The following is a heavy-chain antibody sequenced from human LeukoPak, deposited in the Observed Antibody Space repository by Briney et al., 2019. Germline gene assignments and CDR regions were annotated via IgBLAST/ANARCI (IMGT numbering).Heavy chain of an antibody. J-gene: IGHJ4*02. CDR2: INPNSGGT. CDR3: ARAVVYYDSSGYYFDY. CDR1: GYTFTVYY. D-gene: IGHD3-22*01. V-gene: IGHV1-2*06. Sequence: ASVKVSCKASGYTFTVYYMHWVRHAPGQGLEWMGRINPNSGGTNYAQKFQGRVTMTRDTSISTAYMELSRLRSDDTAVYYCARAVVYYDSSGYYFDYWGQGTLVTVSS.